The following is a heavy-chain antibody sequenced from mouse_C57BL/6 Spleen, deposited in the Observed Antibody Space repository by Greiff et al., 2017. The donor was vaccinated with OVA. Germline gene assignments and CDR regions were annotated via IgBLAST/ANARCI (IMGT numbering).Heavy chain of an antibody. Sequence: QVQLQQSGPELVKPGASVKISCKASGYAFSSSWMNWVKQRPGKGLEWIGRIYPGDGDTNYNGKFKGKATLTADKSSSTAYMQLSSLTSEDAAVYFGARSGSSPSYWYFDVWGTGTTVTVSS. CDR2: IYPGDGDT. J-gene: IGHJ1*03. CDR3: ARSGSSPSYWYFDV. CDR1: GYAFSSSW. D-gene: IGHD1-1*01. V-gene: IGHV1-82*01.